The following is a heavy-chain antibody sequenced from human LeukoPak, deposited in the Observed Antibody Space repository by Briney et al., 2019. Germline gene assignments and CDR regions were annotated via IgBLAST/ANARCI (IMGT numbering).Heavy chain of an antibody. CDR1: GYTFTGYY. Sequence: ASVKVSCKASGYTFTGYYMHWVRQAPGQGLEWMGWINPNSGGTNYAQKFQGRVTMTRDTSISTAYMELSRLRPDDTAVYYCARDHPTAAAGTSGYDYWGQGTLVTVPS. CDR2: INPNSGGT. CDR3: ARDHPTAAAGTSGYDY. V-gene: IGHV1-2*02. J-gene: IGHJ4*02. D-gene: IGHD6-13*01.